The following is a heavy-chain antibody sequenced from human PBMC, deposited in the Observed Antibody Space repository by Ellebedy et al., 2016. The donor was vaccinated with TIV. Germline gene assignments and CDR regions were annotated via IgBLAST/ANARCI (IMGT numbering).Heavy chain of an antibody. CDR3: ARAQGRLHLPAASRWFNP. CDR2: IYYSGTT. V-gene: IGHV4-39*07. J-gene: IGHJ5*02. D-gene: IGHD6-13*01. CDR1: GDSISGNSKY. Sequence: SETLSLXXSVSGDSISGNSKYWGWIRQPPGRGLEWIGSIYYSGTTYYNPSLRSRVTISVDTPKNEFSLRVSSVTAADTAIYYCARAQGRLHLPAASRWFNPWGQGTLVTVSS.